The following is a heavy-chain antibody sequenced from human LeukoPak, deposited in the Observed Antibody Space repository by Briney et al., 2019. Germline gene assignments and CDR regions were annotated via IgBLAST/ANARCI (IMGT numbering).Heavy chain of an antibody. D-gene: IGHD2-2*01. CDR2: IYSTGST. J-gene: IGHJ4*02. Sequence: SETLSLTCTVSGGSISNYYWSWIRQPAGKGLEWIGRIYSTGSTNYNPSLKSRVTISVDTSKNQFSLKLSSVTAADTAVYYCAREGGFYCSSTSCYGLDYWGQGTLVTVSS. CDR3: AREGGFYCSSTSCYGLDY. CDR1: GGSISNYY. V-gene: IGHV4-4*07.